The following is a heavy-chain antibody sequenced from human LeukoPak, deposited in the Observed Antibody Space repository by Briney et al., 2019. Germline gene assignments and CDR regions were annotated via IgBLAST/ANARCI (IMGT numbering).Heavy chain of an antibody. J-gene: IGHJ6*02. D-gene: IGHD6-13*01. Sequence: SETLSLTCAVYGVSFSGYYWSWIRQPPGKGLEWIGEINHSGSTNYNPSLKSRVTISVDTSKNQFSLKLSSVTAADTAVYYCANPIGQQEGYGMDVWGQGTTVTVSS. V-gene: IGHV4-34*01. CDR3: ANPIGQQEGYGMDV. CDR2: INHSGST. CDR1: GVSFSGYY.